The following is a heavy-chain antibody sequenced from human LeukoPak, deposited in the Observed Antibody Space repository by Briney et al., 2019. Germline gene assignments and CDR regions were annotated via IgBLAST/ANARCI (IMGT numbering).Heavy chain of an antibody. J-gene: IGHJ6*03. CDR2: IYYSGST. Sequence: SETLSLTCTVSGGSISSSSYYWGWIRQPPGKGLEWIGCIYYSGSTYYNPSLKSRVTISVDTSKNQFSLNLSSVTAADTAVYYCVRVSDNWNYGYYYYYMDVWGKGTTVTVSS. D-gene: IGHD1-7*01. CDR3: VRVSDNWNYGYYYYYMDV. CDR1: GGSISSSSYY. V-gene: IGHV4-39*07.